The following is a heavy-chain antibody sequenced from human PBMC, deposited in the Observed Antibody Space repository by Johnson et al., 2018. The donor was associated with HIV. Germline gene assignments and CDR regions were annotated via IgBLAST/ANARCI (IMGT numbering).Heavy chain of an antibody. CDR3: ARVRGGVGATHAFDI. Sequence: VQLLESGGGVVRPGGSLRLSCAASGFTFDNYAMSWVRQDPGKGLEWVSGINWNGGSTGSADSVKGSFTISRDISRNTLYLQMHSVRAEDTAVYYCARVRGGVGATHAFDIWGQGTMVTVSS. V-gene: IGHV3-20*04. CDR1: GFTFDNYA. J-gene: IGHJ3*02. CDR2: INWNGGST. D-gene: IGHD1-26*01.